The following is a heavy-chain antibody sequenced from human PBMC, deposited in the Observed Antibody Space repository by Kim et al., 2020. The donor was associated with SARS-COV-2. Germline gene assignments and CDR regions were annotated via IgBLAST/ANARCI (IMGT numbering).Heavy chain of an antibody. D-gene: IGHD2-21*01. J-gene: IGHJ4*02. CDR2: ISGNGDGT. CDR1: GFTFSSYA. CDR3: SKDNCGVAGNFDY. V-gene: IGHV3-23*01. Sequence: GGSLRLSCAASGFTFSSYARTWIRQAPGKGLEWFSTISGNGDGTYSAYSVRGRFTISRDNSNNTLYLQFNILRAEDRPVYYFSKDNCGVAGNFDYWDQGT.